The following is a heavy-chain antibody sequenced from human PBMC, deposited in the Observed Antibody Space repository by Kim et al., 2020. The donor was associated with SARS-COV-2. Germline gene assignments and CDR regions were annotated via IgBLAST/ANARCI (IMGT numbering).Heavy chain of an antibody. Sequence: GGSLRLSCTASGFTFNNAWMIWVRQVSGKGLEWVGRIKSKADGETKDYAAPVKGRFTISRADSKNTLFLQMNSLKTEDTDVYYCTTGGNAFDIWGQGTMVTVSS. V-gene: IGHV3-15*01. CDR1: GFTFNNAW. CDR2: IKSKADGETK. D-gene: IGHD3-10*01. CDR3: TTGGNAFDI. J-gene: IGHJ3*02.